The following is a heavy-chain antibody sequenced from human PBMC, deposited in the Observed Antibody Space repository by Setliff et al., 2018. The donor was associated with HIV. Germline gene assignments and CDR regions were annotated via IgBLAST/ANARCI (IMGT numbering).Heavy chain of an antibody. Sequence: ASVKVSCKASGYTFSDHAIHWVRQAPGQRPEWMGWIYPDSGETKYSEKIQGRVTITRDSSATTSYMELGSLKSEDTAIYYCARRSIAVREAQFDPWGQGTQVTVSS. CDR3: ARRSIAVREAQFDP. J-gene: IGHJ5*02. D-gene: IGHD6-6*01. CDR2: IYPDSGET. V-gene: IGHV1-3*01. CDR1: GYTFSDHA.